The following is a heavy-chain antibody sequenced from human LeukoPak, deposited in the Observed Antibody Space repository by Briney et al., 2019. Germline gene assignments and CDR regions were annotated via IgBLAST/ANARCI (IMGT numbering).Heavy chain of an antibody. V-gene: IGHV3-11*01. CDR2: ISSSGSTI. Sequence: GGSLRLSCAASGFTFIDYYMSWIRPAPGKGLEWVSYISSSGSTIYYADSVKGRFTISRDNAKNSLYLQMNSLRAEDTAVYYCARDSAVAGYDYWGQGTLVTVSS. D-gene: IGHD6-19*01. J-gene: IGHJ4*02. CDR1: GFTFIDYY. CDR3: ARDSAVAGYDY.